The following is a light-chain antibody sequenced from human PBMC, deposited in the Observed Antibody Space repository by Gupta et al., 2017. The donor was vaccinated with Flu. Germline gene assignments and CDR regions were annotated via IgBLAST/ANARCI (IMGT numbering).Light chain of an antibody. CDR3: QQESTAPTA. CDR2: KAS. Sequence: DIQMTQSPSTLSASVGDRVTITGRASQSISTWLAWYQQKPGKAPKVLIQKASSSESGVPSRFSGRGSGTEFTLSISSLQPNDSATYFSQQESTAPTAFGGGTKLETK. CDR1: QSISTW. J-gene: IGKJ4*01. V-gene: IGKV1-5*03.